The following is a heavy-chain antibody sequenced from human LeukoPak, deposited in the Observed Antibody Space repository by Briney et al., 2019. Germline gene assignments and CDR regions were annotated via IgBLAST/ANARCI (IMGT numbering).Heavy chain of an antibody. CDR3: ARARVVVANYYYYGMDV. J-gene: IGHJ6*02. V-gene: IGHV4-34*01. Sequence: KASETLSLTCTVSGGSISSYYWSWIRQPPGKGLEWIGEINHSGSTNYNPSLKSRVTISVDTSKNQFSLKLSSVTAADTAVYYCARARVVVANYYYYGMDVWGQGTTVTVSS. CDR2: INHSGST. D-gene: IGHD2-15*01. CDR1: GGSISSYY.